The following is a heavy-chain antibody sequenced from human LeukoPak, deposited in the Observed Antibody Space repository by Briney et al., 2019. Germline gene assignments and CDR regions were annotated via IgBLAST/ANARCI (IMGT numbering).Heavy chain of an antibody. CDR1: GDSVSSNSAA. CDR3: ARFNDYGGNSAENWFDP. Sequence: SQTLSLTCAISGDSVSSNSAAWNWIRQSPSRGLEWLGRTYYRSKWYNDYAVSVKSRITINPDTSKNQFSLQLNSVTPEDTAVYYCARFNDYGGNSAENWFDPWGQGTLVTVSS. J-gene: IGHJ5*02. CDR2: TYYRSKWYN. V-gene: IGHV6-1*01. D-gene: IGHD4-23*01.